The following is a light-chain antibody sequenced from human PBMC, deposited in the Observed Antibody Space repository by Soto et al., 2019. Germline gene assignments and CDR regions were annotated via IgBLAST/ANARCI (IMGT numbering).Light chain of an antibody. CDR2: EVS. J-gene: IGLJ1*01. Sequence: QSVLTQPASVSGSPGQWITISCTGTSSDFGGYNYDSWYQQHPGKAPKLMIYEVSNRPSGVSNRFSGSKSGNTASLTISGLQAEDEADYYCSSYTSSSTFYVFGTETKVTV. CDR3: SSYTSSSTFYV. CDR1: SSDFGGYNY. V-gene: IGLV2-14*01.